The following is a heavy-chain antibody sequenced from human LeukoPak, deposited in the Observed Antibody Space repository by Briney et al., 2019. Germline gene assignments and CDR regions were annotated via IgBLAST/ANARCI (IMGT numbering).Heavy chain of an antibody. CDR1: GFTFSSYE. Sequence: GGSLRLSCAASGFTFSSYEMNWVRQAPGKGLEWVSYISSSGSRIYYADSVKGRFTMSRDNAKNSLYLQMNSLRADDTAVYYCAREVQRVFDYWGQGTLVTVSS. D-gene: IGHD6-6*01. J-gene: IGHJ4*02. CDR3: AREVQRVFDY. V-gene: IGHV3-48*03. CDR2: ISSSGSRI.